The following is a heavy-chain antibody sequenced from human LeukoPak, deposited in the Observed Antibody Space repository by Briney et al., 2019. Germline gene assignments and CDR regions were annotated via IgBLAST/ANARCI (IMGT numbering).Heavy chain of an antibody. Sequence: GGSLRLSCAASGFTFSTYSMNWVRQAPGKGLEAFSSISSSSSYIDYADSVKGRFTIYRDNAKKSLYLQMNSLRAEDTAVYYCAGNHGYCSGGSCFYYYYMDVWGKGTTVTISS. CDR1: GFTFSTYS. CDR3: AGNHGYCSGGSCFYYYYMDV. CDR2: ISSSSSYI. V-gene: IGHV3-21*01. J-gene: IGHJ6*03. D-gene: IGHD2-15*01.